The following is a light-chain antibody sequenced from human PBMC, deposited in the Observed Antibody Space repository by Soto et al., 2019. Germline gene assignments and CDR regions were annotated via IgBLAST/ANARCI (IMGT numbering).Light chain of an antibody. CDR2: APS. V-gene: IGKV1-39*01. Sequence: DIQMTQSPSSLSASLGDRVTITCRASQSISSYLNWYQQKPGKAPKLLMYAPSNLHSGIPSRFSGSGSGTDFTLTISSLQPEDFATYYCQQSYSTPFTFGHGTKVDIK. CDR1: QSISSY. J-gene: IGKJ3*01. CDR3: QQSYSTPFT.